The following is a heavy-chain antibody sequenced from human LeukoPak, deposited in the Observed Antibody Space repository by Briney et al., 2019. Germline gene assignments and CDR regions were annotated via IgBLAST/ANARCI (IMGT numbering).Heavy chain of an antibody. CDR2: IYHSGST. Sequence: SETLSLTCTVSGYSISSGYYWGWIRQPPGKGLEWIGSIYHSGSTYYNPSLKSRVTISVDTSKNQFSLKLSSVTAADTAVYYCARTYSSSGWYPIGDYWGQGTLVTVSS. D-gene: IGHD6-19*01. CDR1: GYSISSGYY. CDR3: ARTYSSSGWYPIGDY. J-gene: IGHJ4*02. V-gene: IGHV4-38-2*02.